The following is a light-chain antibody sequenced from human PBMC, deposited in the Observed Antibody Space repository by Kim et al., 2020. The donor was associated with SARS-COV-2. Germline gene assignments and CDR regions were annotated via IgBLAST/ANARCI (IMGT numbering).Light chain of an antibody. CDR3: HPWDSSSDYWV. CDR2: HDT. V-gene: IGLV3-21*04. J-gene: IGLJ3*02. CDR1: NIGSES. Sequence: SYELTQPPSVSVTPGKTATITCGGNNIGSESLHWYQQRPGQAPVLLIYHDTDRPSGIPERFSASKSGNTATLTITRVEAGDEADYYCHPWDSSSDYWVFG.